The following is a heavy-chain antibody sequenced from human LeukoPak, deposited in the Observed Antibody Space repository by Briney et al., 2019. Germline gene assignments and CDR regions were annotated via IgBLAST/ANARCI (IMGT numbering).Heavy chain of an antibody. V-gene: IGHV6-1*01. CDR3: ASGTAANGMDV. J-gene: IGHJ6*02. D-gene: IGHD1-1*01. Sequence: SQTLSLTCAISGDSVSSNSGAWNWIRQSPSRGLEWLGRTHYRSKWHNEYAVSLRSRITINPDTSKNQFSLQLNSVSPEDTAVYYCASGTAANGMDVWGQGTTVTVSS. CDR2: THYRSKWHN. CDR1: GDSVSSNSGA.